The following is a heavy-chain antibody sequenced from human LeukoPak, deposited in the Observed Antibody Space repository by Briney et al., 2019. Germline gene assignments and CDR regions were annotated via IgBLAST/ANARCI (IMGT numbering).Heavy chain of an antibody. CDR1: GYTFTSYG. J-gene: IGHJ4*02. D-gene: IGHD6-19*01. CDR2: ISAYNGNT. CDR3: ARDLGYSSGFSDPSPQSD. V-gene: IGHV1-18*01. Sequence: ASVKVSCKASGYTFTSYGISWVRQAPGQGLEWMGWISAYNGNTNYAQKLQGRVTITTDTSTSTAYMELRGLRSGDTAVYYCARDLGYSSGFSDPSPQSDWGQGTLVTVSS.